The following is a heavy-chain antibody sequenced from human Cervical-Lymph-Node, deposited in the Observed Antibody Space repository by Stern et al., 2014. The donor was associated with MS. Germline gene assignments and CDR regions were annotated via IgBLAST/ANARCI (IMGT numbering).Heavy chain of an antibody. CDR2: ISYDGSNK. D-gene: IGHD2-2*01. J-gene: IGHJ5*01. Sequence: QVQLVESGGGVVKPGRSLRLSCEASGFNFNTSTMHWVRQSPGKGLEWVAVISYDGSNKFFADSVKGRFTLSRDNSKNTLSMQMNSLGTEDTAMYYCARGRSSRHCVSNSCYYNWFESWGQGTLVTVSS. CDR1: GFNFNTST. CDR3: ARGRSSRHCVSNSCYYNWFES. V-gene: IGHV3-30-3*01.